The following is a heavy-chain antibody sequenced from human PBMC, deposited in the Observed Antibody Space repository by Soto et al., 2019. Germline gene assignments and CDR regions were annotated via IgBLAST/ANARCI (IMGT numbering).Heavy chain of an antibody. CDR2: ISHSGTA. Sequence: QVQLQESGPGLVKPSQTLCLRCSVSGGSVRSDDYFWSWIRQPPGKALEWMGYISHSGTAYYNPSLKRRLALSIVTSKKHFSLSLRSLTPADTATYYCARGHYDVLTGYYVRYFDYWGRGTRVTVSS. CDR1: GGSVRSDDYF. CDR3: ARGHYDVLTGYYVRYFDY. D-gene: IGHD3-9*01. V-gene: IGHV4-30-4*01. J-gene: IGHJ4*02.